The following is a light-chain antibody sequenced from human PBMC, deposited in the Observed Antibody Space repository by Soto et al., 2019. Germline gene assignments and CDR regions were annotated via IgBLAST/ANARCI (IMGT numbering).Light chain of an antibody. CDR3: QQYNSYSWT. CDR1: QSISYW. J-gene: IGKJ1*01. V-gene: IGKV1-5*01. CDR2: DAS. Sequence: DIQMTQAPSTLSASVGDRVTITCRASQSISYWLAWYQQKPGKAPNLLIYDASNLESGVPSRFSGSGFGTEFTPTISSLQPDDFATYYCQQYNSYSWTFGQGTKVDIK.